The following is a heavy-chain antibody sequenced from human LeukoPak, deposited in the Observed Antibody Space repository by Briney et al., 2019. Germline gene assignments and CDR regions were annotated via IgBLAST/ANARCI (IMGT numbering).Heavy chain of an antibody. Sequence: GGSLRLSCAASGFTSSSYWMHWVRQAPGKGLVWVSRINSDGSSTSYADSVKGRFTISRDNAKNTLYLQMNSLRAEDTAVYYCAKDIVEAGLFFDYWGQGTLVTVSS. CDR2: INSDGSST. V-gene: IGHV3-74*01. CDR1: GFTSSSYW. CDR3: AKDIVEAGLFFDY. D-gene: IGHD3-16*02. J-gene: IGHJ4*02.